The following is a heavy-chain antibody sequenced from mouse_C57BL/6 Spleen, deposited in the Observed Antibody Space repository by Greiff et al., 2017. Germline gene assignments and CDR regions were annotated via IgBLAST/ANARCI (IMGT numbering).Heavy chain of an antibody. CDR2: ISDGGSYT. Sequence: EVHLVESGGGLVKPGGSLKLSCAASGFTFSSYAMSWVRQTPEKRLEWVATISDGGSYTYYPDNVKGRFTISRDNAKNNLYLQMSHLKSEDTAMYYCARDEDYSNYPFAYWGQGTLVTVSA. CDR1: GFTFSSYA. CDR3: ARDEDYSNYPFAY. D-gene: IGHD2-5*01. J-gene: IGHJ3*01. V-gene: IGHV5-4*01.